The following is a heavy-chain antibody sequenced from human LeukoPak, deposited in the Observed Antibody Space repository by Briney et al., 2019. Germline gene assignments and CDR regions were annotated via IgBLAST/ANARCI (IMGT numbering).Heavy chain of an antibody. D-gene: IGHD1-26*01. J-gene: IGHJ4*02. V-gene: IGHV3-23*01. CDR2: ISGSGGST. CDR1: GFTFSSYA. Sequence: TGGSLRLSCAASGFTFSSYAMSWVRQAPGKGLEWVSAISGSGGSTYYADSVKGRFTISRDNSKNTLYLQMNSLRAEDTAVYYCSKVCGKWELLPLFYFYYWGQGTLVPVP. CDR3: SKVCGKWELLPLFYFYY.